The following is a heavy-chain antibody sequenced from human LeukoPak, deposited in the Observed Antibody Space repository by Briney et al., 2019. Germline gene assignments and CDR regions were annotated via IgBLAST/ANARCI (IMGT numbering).Heavy chain of an antibody. CDR3: ARAPGGYSSSWYSIDY. V-gene: IGHV1-2*02. D-gene: IGHD6-13*01. CDR2: INPNSGGT. J-gene: IGHJ4*02. CDR1: GYTFTGYY. Sequence: GASVKVSCKASGYTFTGYYMHWMRQAPGQGLGRMGWINPNSGGTNYAQKFQGRVTMTRDTSISTAYMELSRLRSDDTAVYYCARAPGGYSSSWYSIDYWGQGTLVTVSS.